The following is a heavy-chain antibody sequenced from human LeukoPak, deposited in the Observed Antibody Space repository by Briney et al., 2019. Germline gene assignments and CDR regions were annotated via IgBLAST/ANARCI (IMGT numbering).Heavy chain of an antibody. CDR2: LGTAGDK. V-gene: IGHV3-13*01. CDR1: GFTFSSFD. J-gene: IGHJ3*02. D-gene: IGHD2-8*02. CDR3: ARGHPGGFDI. Sequence: GGSLSLSCAASGFTFSSFDMQGLRQPTGKGLEGVSRLGTAGDKHHAGSEKGRFTISRENAKKSFYLQMNSLRAADTAVYYCARGHPGGFDIWGQGTVVTVSS.